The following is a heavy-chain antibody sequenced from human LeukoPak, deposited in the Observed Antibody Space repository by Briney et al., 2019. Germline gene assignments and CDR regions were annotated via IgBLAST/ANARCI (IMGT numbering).Heavy chain of an antibody. CDR2: ISSSGNTI. CDR1: GFTFGRYS. Sequence: GGSLRLSCGASGFTFGRYSMNWVRQAPGKGLEWISYISSSGNTIYYADFAKGRFTISRDNAKHSLYLQMNSLRAEDTAVYYCARDLLGYNYHYMDVWGKGTTVTVSS. D-gene: IGHD3-16*02. CDR3: ARDLLGYNYHYMDV. J-gene: IGHJ6*03. V-gene: IGHV3-48*04.